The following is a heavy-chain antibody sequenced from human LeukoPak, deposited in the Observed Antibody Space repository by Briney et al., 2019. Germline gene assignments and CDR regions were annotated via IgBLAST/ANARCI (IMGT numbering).Heavy chain of an antibody. D-gene: IGHD1-1*01. CDR2: INPNSGGT. Sequence: ASVKVSCKASGYTFTGYYMHWVRQAPGQGLEWMGWINPNSGGTNYAQKFQGRVTMTRDTSISTAYMELSRLRSDDTAVYYCARVRSRGTTGTTGRAFDIWGQGTMVTASS. J-gene: IGHJ3*02. V-gene: IGHV1-2*02. CDR1: GYTFTGYY. CDR3: ARVRSRGTTGTTGRAFDI.